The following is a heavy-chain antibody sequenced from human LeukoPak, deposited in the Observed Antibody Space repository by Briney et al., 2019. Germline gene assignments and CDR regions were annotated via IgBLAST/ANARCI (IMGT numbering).Heavy chain of an antibody. J-gene: IGHJ6*02. V-gene: IGHV1-69*13. CDR3: ARGIDVVVVAASTGGYYYYGMDV. D-gene: IGHD2-15*01. CDR2: IIPIFGTA. Sequence: SVKVSCKVSGYTLTELSMHWVRQAPGQGLEWMGGIIPIFGTANYAQKFQGRVTITADESTSTAYMELSSLRSEDTAVYYCARGIDVVVVAASTGGYYYYGMDVWGQGTTVTVSS. CDR1: GYTLTELS.